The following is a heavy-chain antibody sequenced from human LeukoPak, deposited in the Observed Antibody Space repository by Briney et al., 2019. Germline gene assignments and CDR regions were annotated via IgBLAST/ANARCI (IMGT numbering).Heavy chain of an antibody. D-gene: IGHD6-13*01. CDR3: ARDGIAAAGTRNWFDP. Sequence: ASVKVSCKASGYTFTGYYIHWVRPAPGQGLEWVGWINPNSGGTNYAQKFQGRVTMTRDTSISTAYMELSRLRSDDTAVYYCARDGIAAAGTRNWFDPWGQGTLVTVSS. V-gene: IGHV1-2*02. J-gene: IGHJ5*02. CDR1: GYTFTGYY. CDR2: INPNSGGT.